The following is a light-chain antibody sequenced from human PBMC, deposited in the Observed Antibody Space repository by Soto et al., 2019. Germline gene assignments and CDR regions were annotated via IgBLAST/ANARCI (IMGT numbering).Light chain of an antibody. J-gene: IGKJ4*01. CDR1: QSVSSNY. Sequence: EIVLTQSPGTLSLSPGERATLSCSAIQSVSSNYLAWYQQKPGQAPRLLIYGASSRATGIPDRFSGSGSGTDFTLTISRLEPEDFVVYYCQQYGSSPPLTFGGGTKVDIK. CDR2: GAS. V-gene: IGKV3-20*01. CDR3: QQYGSSPPLT.